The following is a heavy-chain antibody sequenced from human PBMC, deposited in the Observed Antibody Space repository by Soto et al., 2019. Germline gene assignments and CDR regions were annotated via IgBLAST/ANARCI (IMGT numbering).Heavy chain of an antibody. J-gene: IGHJ3*02. CDR3: ARASYYYDSSGYLLSDAFDI. CDR1: GGSFSGYY. V-gene: IGHV4-34*01. Sequence: SETLSLTCAVYGGSFSGYYWSWIRQPPGKGLEWIGEINHSGSTNYNPSLKGRVTISVDTSKNQFSLKLSSVTAADTAVYYCARASYYYDSSGYLLSDAFDIWGQGTMVTVSS. CDR2: INHSGST. D-gene: IGHD3-22*01.